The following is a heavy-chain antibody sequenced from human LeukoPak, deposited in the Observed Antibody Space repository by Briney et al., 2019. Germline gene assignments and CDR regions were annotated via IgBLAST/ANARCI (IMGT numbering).Heavy chain of an antibody. J-gene: IGHJ4*02. CDR3: RGRRYFDWLSRLFPDFDY. CDR1: GGSFSGYY. D-gene: IGHD3-9*01. V-gene: IGHV4-34*01. CDR2: INHSGST. Sequence: SETLSLTCAVYGGSFSGYYWSWIRQPPGKGLEWIGEINHSGSTNYNPSLKSRVTISVDTSQNQFSLKLSSVTAADKAVYYCRGRRYFDWLSRLFPDFDYWGQGTMVTVSS.